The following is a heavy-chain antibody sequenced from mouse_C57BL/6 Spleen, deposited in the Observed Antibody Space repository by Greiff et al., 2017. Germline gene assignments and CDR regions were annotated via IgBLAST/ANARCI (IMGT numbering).Heavy chain of an antibody. D-gene: IGHD2-4*01. J-gene: IGHJ3*01. V-gene: IGHV1-26*01. CDR2: INPNNGGT. CDR3: ARADYDDSGFAY. CDR1: GYTFTDYY. Sequence: VQLQQSGPELVKPGASVKISCKASGYTFTDYYMNWVKQSHGKSLEWIGDINPNNGGTSYNQKFKGKATLTVDKSSSTAYMELRSLTSEDSAVYYCARADYDDSGFAYWGQGTLVTVSA.